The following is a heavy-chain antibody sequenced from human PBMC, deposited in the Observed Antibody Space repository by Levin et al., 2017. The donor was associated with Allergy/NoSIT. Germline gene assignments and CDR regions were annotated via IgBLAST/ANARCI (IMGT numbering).Heavy chain of an antibody. J-gene: IGHJ6*04. V-gene: IGHV4-61*02. CDR1: GGSISSGSYY. CDR2: IYTSGST. D-gene: IGHD6-13*01. Sequence: SETLSLTCTVSGGSISSGSYYWSWIRQPAGKGLEWIGRIYTSGSTNYNPSLKSRVTISVDTSKNQFSLKLSSVTAADTAVYYCARDLWRSSWSEVWGKGTTVTVSS. CDR3: ARDLWRSSWSEV.